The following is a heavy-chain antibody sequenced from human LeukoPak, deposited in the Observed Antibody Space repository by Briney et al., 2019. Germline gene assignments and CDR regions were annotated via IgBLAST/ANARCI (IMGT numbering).Heavy chain of an antibody. V-gene: IGHV5-51*03. D-gene: IGHD2-2*01. CDR2: IYPGGSDT. Sequence: GESLKISCKGSGYSFTNYWIAWVRQMPGQGLEWMAIIYPGGSDTRYSPSFQGRVTISADKSISTAYLQWSSLKASDTAMYYCARLVVVPAAIGWFDPWGQGTLVTVSS. CDR1: GYSFTNYW. J-gene: IGHJ5*02. CDR3: ARLVVVPAAIGWFDP.